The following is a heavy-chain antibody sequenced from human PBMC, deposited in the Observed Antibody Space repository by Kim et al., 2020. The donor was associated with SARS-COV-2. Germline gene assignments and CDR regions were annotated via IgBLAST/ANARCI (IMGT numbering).Heavy chain of an antibody. CDR3: ARADYDILTGSSILPFDY. CDR2: ISSSSSYI. CDR1: GFTFSSYS. Sequence: GGSLRLSCAASGFTFSSYSMNWVRQAPGKGLEWVSSISSSSSYIYYADSVKGRFTISRDNAKNSLYLQMNSLRAEDTAVYYCARADYDILTGSSILPFDYWGQGTLVTVSS. D-gene: IGHD3-9*01. J-gene: IGHJ4*02. V-gene: IGHV3-21*01.